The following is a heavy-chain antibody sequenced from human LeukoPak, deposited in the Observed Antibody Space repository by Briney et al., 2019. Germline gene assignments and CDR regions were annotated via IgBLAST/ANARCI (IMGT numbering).Heavy chain of an antibody. D-gene: IGHD6-19*01. CDR1: GGSFSGYY. J-gene: IGHJ4*02. V-gene: IGHV4-34*01. Sequence: PSETLSLTCAVYGGSFSGYYWSWIRQPPGKGLEWIGEINHSGSTNYNPSFKSRVTISVDTSKNQFSLKLSSVTAADTAVYYCARIVGSGCLDYWGQGTLVTVSS. CDR3: ARIVGSGCLDY. CDR2: INHSGST.